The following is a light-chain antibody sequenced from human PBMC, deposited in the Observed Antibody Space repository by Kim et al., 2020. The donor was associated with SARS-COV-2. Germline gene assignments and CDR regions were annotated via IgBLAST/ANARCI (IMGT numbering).Light chain of an antibody. CDR2: WAS. Sequence: ATITCNSSQSVLSSSNNKDYLSWFQQKPGHPPKLLIYWASTRESGVPDRFSGSGSGTDFTLTISSLQAEDVAVYYCHQYYTTPPTFGQGTRLEIK. CDR3: HQYYTTPPT. CDR1: QSVLSSSNNKDY. J-gene: IGKJ5*01. V-gene: IGKV4-1*01.